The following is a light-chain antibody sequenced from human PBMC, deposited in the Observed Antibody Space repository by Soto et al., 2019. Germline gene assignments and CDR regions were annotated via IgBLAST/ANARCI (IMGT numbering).Light chain of an antibody. Sequence: DIQGTQSPSSLSCSVVDGVTSSCRASHSISGYLNWYQQKPGNDPNLMIFDAYSLQSGVPSRFSGRGSGAEYPLTISRLKPEDFANYFCQHSYSNFPITFGQGTRLEIK. J-gene: IGKJ5*01. CDR1: HSISGY. CDR2: DAY. CDR3: QHSYSNFPIT. V-gene: IGKV1-39*01.